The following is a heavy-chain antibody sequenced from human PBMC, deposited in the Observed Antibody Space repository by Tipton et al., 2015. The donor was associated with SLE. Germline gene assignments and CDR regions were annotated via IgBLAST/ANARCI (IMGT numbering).Heavy chain of an antibody. CDR3: ARPEYCSGGSCYRGAFDI. D-gene: IGHD2-15*01. J-gene: IGHJ3*02. CDR1: GGSISSGYY. CDR2: IYHSGSA. Sequence: PGLVKPSETLSLTCAVSGGSISSGYYWGWIRQPPGKGLEWIGSIYHSGSAYYNPSLKSRVTISADTSKNQFSLKLSSVTAADTAVYYCARPEYCSGGSCYRGAFDIWGQGTMVTVSS. V-gene: IGHV4-38-2*01.